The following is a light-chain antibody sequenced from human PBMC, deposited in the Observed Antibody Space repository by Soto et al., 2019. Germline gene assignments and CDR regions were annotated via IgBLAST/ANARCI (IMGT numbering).Light chain of an antibody. V-gene: IGLV2-14*03. Sequence: QSVLTQPASVSGSPGQSITISCTGTSSDVGGFNSVSWYQLRPGTAPKLILYDVVDRPSGVSYRFSGSKSGNTASLTISGLQAADEADYFCSSYTSTMTSVFGSATKVT. CDR3: SSYTSTMTSV. CDR1: SSDVGGFNS. CDR2: DVV. J-gene: IGLJ1*01.